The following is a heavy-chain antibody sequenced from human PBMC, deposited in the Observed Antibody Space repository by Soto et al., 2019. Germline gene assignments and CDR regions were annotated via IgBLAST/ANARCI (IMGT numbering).Heavy chain of an antibody. CDR1: GFTFSIYG. CDR2: ISHDGSTK. CDR3: AKAPYNRVPATGIFDY. D-gene: IGHD1-1*01. Sequence: QVQLVESGGGVVQPGRSLRLSCAASGFTFSIYGMHWVRQAPAKGLEWVSFISHDGSTKYYADSVKGRFTISRDNSKNALYLQMDTLRSEDTAIYYCAKAPYNRVPATGIFDYWGQGALVTVSS. J-gene: IGHJ4*02. V-gene: IGHV3-30*18.